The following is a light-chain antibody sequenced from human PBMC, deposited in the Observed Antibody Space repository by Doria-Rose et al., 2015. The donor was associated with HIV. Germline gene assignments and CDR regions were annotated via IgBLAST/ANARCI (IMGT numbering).Light chain of an antibody. CDR1: QSFSSTY. J-gene: IGKJ1*01. V-gene: IGKV3-20*01. Sequence: TQSPGTLSLSPGERATLSCRASQSFSSTYLACYQQKPGRAPSLLIYDGSTRATGIPDRFSASGSGTDFTLTINRLEPEDFALYYCHQYGTSWTFGQGTKVEI. CDR2: DGS. CDR3: HQYGTSWT.